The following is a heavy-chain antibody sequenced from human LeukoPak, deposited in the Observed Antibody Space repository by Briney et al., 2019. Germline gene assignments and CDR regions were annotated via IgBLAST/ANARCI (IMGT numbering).Heavy chain of an antibody. D-gene: IGHD6-13*01. CDR1: GYSFSDYY. V-gene: IGHV1-69-2*01. Sequence: ASVKISCKASGYSFSDYYIHWVQQAPGKGLEWMGRVDPENGETKYAEKFQGRLTITADTSTDTTYMQLSSLRSEDTAVYYCARLLSLYSSSWYYFDYWGQGTLVTVSS. CDR2: VDPENGET. CDR3: ARLLSLYSSSWYYFDY. J-gene: IGHJ4*02.